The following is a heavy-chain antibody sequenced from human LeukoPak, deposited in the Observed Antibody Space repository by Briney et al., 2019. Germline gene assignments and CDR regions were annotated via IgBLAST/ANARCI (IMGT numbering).Heavy chain of an antibody. J-gene: IGHJ3*02. CDR2: IKQDGSEK. V-gene: IGHV3-7*01. Sequence: GGSLRLSCAASGFTFSSYWMTWVRQAPGKGLEWVAIIKQDGSEKYYVGSVQGRFTISRDNAKNLVSLQLNSLRAEDTAVYYCAGGVGWVFDIWGQGTMVTVSS. CDR1: GFTFSSYW. CDR3: AGGVGWVFDI. D-gene: IGHD2-8*01.